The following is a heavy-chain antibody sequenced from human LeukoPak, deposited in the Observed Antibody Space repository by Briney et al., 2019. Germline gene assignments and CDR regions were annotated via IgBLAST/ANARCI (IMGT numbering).Heavy chain of an antibody. J-gene: IGHJ5*02. Sequence: GRSLRLSCAASGFTFSGHAIHWVRQAPGKGLEWVAAISYDGSDKYYSESVKGRSTISRDNFNNMVYLLMDNLGAEDTAVYFCAREPRDYSGGWFDPWGQGTLVTVSS. V-gene: IGHV3-30-3*01. D-gene: IGHD1-26*01. CDR3: AREPRDYSGGWFDP. CDR2: ISYDGSDK. CDR1: GFTFSGHA.